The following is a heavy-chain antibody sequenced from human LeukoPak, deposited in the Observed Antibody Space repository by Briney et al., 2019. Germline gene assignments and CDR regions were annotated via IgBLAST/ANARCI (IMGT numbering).Heavy chain of an antibody. D-gene: IGHD4-23*01. CDR2: IKSKTDGGTT. Sequence: GGSLRLSCAASGFTFSNAWMSWVRQAPGKGLEWVGRIKSKTDGGTTDYAAPVKGRFTISRDDSKNTLYLQMNSLRAEDTAVYYCAINSDAFDIWGQGTMVTVSS. J-gene: IGHJ3*02. V-gene: IGHV3-15*01. CDR1: GFTFSNAW. CDR3: AINSDAFDI.